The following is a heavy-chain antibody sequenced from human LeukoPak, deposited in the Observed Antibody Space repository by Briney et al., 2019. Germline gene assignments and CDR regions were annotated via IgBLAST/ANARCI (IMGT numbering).Heavy chain of an antibody. Sequence: WASVKVSCKASGYTFSNYGISWVRQAPGQGLEWMGWISVYNGNTNYAQKLQGRVTMTTDTSTSTAYMELRSLRSDDTAVYYCARDESRWGATYYFDYWGQGTLVTVSS. CDR3: ARDESRWGATYYFDY. CDR1: GYTFSNYG. CDR2: ISVYNGNT. J-gene: IGHJ4*02. V-gene: IGHV1-18*01. D-gene: IGHD1-26*01.